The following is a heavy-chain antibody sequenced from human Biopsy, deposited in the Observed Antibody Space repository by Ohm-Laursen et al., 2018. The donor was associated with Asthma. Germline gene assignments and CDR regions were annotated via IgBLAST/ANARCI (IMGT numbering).Heavy chain of an antibody. Sequence: GSLRLSCTASGFTFSSYALSWVRQAPGKGLEWVSGISGDAQRTYYEDSVKGRFTISRDNSKNTVYLQMISLRVEDTSVYYCARGAYYDFWSGYSRPIPGYYGMDVWGHGTTVTVSS. CDR1: GFTFSSYA. D-gene: IGHD3-3*01. V-gene: IGHV3-23*01. CDR2: ISGDAQRT. CDR3: ARGAYYDFWSGYSRPIPGYYGMDV. J-gene: IGHJ6*02.